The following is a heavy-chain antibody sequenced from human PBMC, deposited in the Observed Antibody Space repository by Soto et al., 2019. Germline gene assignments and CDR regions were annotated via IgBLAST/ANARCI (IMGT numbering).Heavy chain of an antibody. J-gene: IGHJ6*02. CDR1: GFTFSSYA. D-gene: IGHD3-22*01. V-gene: IGHV3-23*01. CDR2: ISGSGGST. Sequence: SVRLSCAASGFTFSSYAMSWVRQAPGKGLEWVSAISGSGGSTYYADSVKGRFTISRDNSKNTLYLQMNSLRAEDTAVYYCAKDLPNDSSGYYYYYYYGMDVWGQGTTVTVSS. CDR3: AKDLPNDSSGYYYYYYYGMDV.